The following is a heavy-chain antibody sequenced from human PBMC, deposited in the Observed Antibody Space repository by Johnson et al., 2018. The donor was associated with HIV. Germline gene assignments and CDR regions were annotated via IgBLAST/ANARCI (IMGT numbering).Heavy chain of an antibody. CDR2: IWYDGSNK. CDR3: AKDLRVFDWFNAYDAFDI. Sequence: QVQLVESGGGVVQPGRSLRLSCAASGFIFSSYGMHWVRQAPGKGLEWVAVIWYDGSNKYYADSVKGRVTISRDNSKNTLYLQMKSLRADDTAVYYCAKDLRVFDWFNAYDAFDIWGQGTMVTVSS. J-gene: IGHJ3*02. CDR1: GFIFSSYG. D-gene: IGHD3-9*01. V-gene: IGHV3-33*06.